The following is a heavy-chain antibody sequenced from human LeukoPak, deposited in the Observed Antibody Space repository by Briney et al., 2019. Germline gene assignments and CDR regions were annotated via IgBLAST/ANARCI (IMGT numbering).Heavy chain of an antibody. V-gene: IGHV1-8*01. CDR1: GYTFTSYD. D-gene: IGHD3-9*01. CDR3: ARAIMYYDILTGYPIGDYYMDV. CDR2: MNPNSGNT. J-gene: IGHJ6*03. Sequence: GASVKVSCKASGYTFTSYDINWVRQATGQGLEWIGWMNPNSGNTGYAQKFQGRVTMTRNTSISTAYMELSSLRSEDTAVYYCARAIMYYDILTGYPIGDYYMDVWGKGTTVTVSS.